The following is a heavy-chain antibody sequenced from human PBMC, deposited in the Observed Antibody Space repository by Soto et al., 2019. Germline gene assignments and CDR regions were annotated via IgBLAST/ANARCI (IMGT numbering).Heavy chain of an antibody. D-gene: IGHD3-22*01. V-gene: IGHV1-18*01. Sequence: GASVKVSCKASGYTFTSYGISWVRQAPGQGLEWMGWISAYNGNTNYAQKLQGRVTMTTDTSTSTAYMELRSLRSDDTAVYYCARVQGYYYDSSGYWSSAFDIWGQGTMVTVSS. CDR2: ISAYNGNT. CDR3: ARVQGYYYDSSGYWSSAFDI. CDR1: GYTFTSYG. J-gene: IGHJ3*02.